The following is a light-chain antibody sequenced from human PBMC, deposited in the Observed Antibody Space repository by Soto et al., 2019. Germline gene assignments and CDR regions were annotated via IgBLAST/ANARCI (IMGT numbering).Light chain of an antibody. J-gene: IGLJ2*01. CDR1: SSDVGAYNY. CDR3: SSYTSTSTLV. V-gene: IGLV2-14*01. Sequence: QSVLTQPASVSGSPGQSITISCTGTSSDVGAYNYVSWFQQHPVKAPKLMIYEVSNRPSGISSRFSGSKSGNTASLTISGLQAEDDADYYCSSYTSTSTLVFGGGTKLTVL. CDR2: EVS.